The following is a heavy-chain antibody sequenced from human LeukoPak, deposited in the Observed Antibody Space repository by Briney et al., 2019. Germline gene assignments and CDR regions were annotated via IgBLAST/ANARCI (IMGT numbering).Heavy chain of an antibody. CDR1: GFTFSSYG. J-gene: IGHJ6*03. V-gene: IGHV3-30*18. CDR2: ISYDGSNK. CDR3: AKDRCSSTSCYTMGDMDV. Sequence: PGGSLRLSCAVSGFTFSSYGMHWVRQAPGKGLEWVAVISYDGSNKYYAESVKGRFTISRDNSKNTLYLQMSSLRAEDTAVYYCAKDRCSSTSCYTMGDMDVWGKGTTVTVSS. D-gene: IGHD2-2*02.